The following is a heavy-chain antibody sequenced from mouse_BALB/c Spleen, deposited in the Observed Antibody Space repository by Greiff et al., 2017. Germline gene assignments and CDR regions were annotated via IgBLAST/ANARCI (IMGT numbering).Heavy chain of an antibody. D-gene: IGHD1-1*01. V-gene: IGHV1-14*01. J-gene: IGHJ2*01. CDR2: INPYNDGT. Sequence: EVQLQQSVPELVKPGASVKMSCKASGYTFTSYVMHWVKQKPGQGLEWIGYINPYNDGTKYNEKFKGKATLTSDKSSSTAYMELSSLTSEDSAVYYCARSITTVVATPDYWGQGTTLTVSS. CDR1: GYTFTSYV. CDR3: ARSITTVVATPDY.